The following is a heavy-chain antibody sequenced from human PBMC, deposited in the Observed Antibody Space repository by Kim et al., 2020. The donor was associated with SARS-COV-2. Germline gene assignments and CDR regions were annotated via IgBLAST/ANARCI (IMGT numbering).Heavy chain of an antibody. V-gene: IGHV1-2*02. Sequence: GGTNYARNFQGRVTMNTDTSIPTAYMELSSLRSDDTAMYYCARDQGDDFDYWGQGTLVTVSS. CDR3: ARDQGDDFDY. CDR2: GGT. D-gene: IGHD5-12*01. J-gene: IGHJ4*02.